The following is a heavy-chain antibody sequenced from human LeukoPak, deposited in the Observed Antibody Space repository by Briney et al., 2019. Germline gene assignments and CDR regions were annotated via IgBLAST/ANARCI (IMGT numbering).Heavy chain of an antibody. CDR2: INPSGGST. Sequence: ASVKVSCKASGYTFTSYYMHWVRQAPGQGLEWMGIINPSGGSTSYAQKFQGRVTKTRDTSTSTVYMELSSLRSEDTAVYYCARTYYYDSSGYSGFDYWGQGTLVTVSS. V-gene: IGHV1-46*01. D-gene: IGHD3-22*01. CDR3: ARTYYYDSSGYSGFDY. CDR1: GYTFTSYY. J-gene: IGHJ4*02.